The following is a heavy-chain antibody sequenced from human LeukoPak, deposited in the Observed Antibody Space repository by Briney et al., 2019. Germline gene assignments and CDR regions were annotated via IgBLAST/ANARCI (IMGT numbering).Heavy chain of an antibody. J-gene: IGHJ3*02. CDR3: ARVGSGWYFGAFDI. CDR2: IYTSGST. V-gene: IGHV4-61*02. CDR1: GGSISSGSYY. Sequence: SETLSLTCTVSGGSISSGSYYWSWIRQPAGKGLEWIGRIYTSGSTNYNPSLKSRVTISVDTPKNQFSLKLSSVTAADTAVYYCARVGSGWYFGAFDIWGQGTMVTVSS. D-gene: IGHD6-19*01.